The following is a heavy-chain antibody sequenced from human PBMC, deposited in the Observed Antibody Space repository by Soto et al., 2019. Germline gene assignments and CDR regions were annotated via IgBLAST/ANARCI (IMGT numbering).Heavy chain of an antibody. CDR3: ASGFGYCSNPGCYHVAFQH. CDR2: ITSSSTYT. J-gene: IGHJ1*01. Sequence: QVQLVESGGGLVMPGGSLRLSCAASGFTFSDYYMSWIRQAPGKGLEWVSYITSSSTYTNYAGSVKGRFTSSRDNAKNSLYLQMNSLRAEDTAMYYCASGFGYCSNPGCYHVAFQHWGQGTLVTVSS. CDR1: GFTFSDYY. D-gene: IGHD2-2*03. V-gene: IGHV3-11*05.